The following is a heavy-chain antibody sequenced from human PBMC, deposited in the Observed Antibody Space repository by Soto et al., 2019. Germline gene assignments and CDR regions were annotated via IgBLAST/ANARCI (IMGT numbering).Heavy chain of an antibody. CDR2: INPSGGST. J-gene: IGHJ6*02. V-gene: IGHV1-46*01. CDR3: AGGGGRAAAGSRYGMDV. Sequence: ASVKVSCKASGYTFTSYYMHWVRQAPGQGLEWMGIINPSGGSTSYAQKFQGRVTMTRDTSTSTVYMELSSLRSEDTAVYYCAGGGGRAAAGSRYGMDVWGQGTTVTVSS. CDR1: GYTFTSYY. D-gene: IGHD6-13*01.